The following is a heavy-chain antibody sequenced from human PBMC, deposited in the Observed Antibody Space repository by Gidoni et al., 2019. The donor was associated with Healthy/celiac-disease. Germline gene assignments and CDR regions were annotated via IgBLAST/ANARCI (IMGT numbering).Heavy chain of an antibody. CDR1: GYTFTSYD. CDR2: IYPSGGST. Sequence: QVQLVQSGAEVKKPGASVKVSCKASGYTFTSYDIYWVRQAPGQGLEWMGIIYPSGGSTRFAQKFQGRVTMTRDTSTSTVYMELSSLRSEDTALYYCARYDYGSGSYYNGWFDPWGQGTLVTVSS. D-gene: IGHD3-10*01. V-gene: IGHV1-46*01. J-gene: IGHJ5*02. CDR3: ARYDYGSGSYYNGWFDP.